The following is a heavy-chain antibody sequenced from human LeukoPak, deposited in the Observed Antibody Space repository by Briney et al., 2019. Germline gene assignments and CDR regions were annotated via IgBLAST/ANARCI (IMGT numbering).Heavy chain of an antibody. CDR3: AREIDRDGYNRFFDY. D-gene: IGHD5-24*01. CDR1: GYTFITYY. J-gene: IGHJ4*02. V-gene: IGHV1-46*01. Sequence: ASVKVSCKASGYTFITYYMHWVRQAPGQGLEWMGIINPSGGSTSYAQKFQGRVTITRDTSASTAYMDLSSLRSEDTAVYYCAREIDRDGYNRFFDYWGQGTLVTVSS. CDR2: INPSGGST.